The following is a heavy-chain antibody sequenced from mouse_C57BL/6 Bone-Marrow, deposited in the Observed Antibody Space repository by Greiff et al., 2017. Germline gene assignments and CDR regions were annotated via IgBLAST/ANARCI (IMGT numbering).Heavy chain of an antibody. J-gene: IGHJ1*03. CDR3: ARDGYYFYWYFDV. CDR1: GFTFSDYG. Sequence: VMLVESGGGLVKPGGSLKLSCAASGFTFSDYGMHWVRQAPEKGLEWVAYISSGSSTIYYADTVKGRFTISRDNAKNTLFLQMTSLRSEDTAMYYCARDGYYFYWYFDVWGTGTTVTVSS. V-gene: IGHV5-17*01. CDR2: ISSGSSTI. D-gene: IGHD2-3*01.